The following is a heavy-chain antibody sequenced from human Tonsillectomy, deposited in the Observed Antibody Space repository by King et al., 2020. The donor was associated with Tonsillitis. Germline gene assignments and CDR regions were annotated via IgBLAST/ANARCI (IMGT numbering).Heavy chain of an antibody. CDR3: AREPVEVSGDPFDAFDI. V-gene: IGHV4-61*02. J-gene: IGHJ3*02. CDR1: GGSISSGNYY. D-gene: IGHD2-21*02. Sequence: VQLQESGPGLVKPSKTLSLTCTVSGGSISSGNYYWSWIRQPAGKKLEWIGRIHTIGTTNYNPSLKSRVTISGDTSKNQFSLNLGSVTAVDTAAYYCAREPVEVSGDPFDAFDIWGQGTMVTVSS. CDR2: IHTIGTT.